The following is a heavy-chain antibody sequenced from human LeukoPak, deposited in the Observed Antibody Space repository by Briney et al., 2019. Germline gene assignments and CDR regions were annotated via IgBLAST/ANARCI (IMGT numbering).Heavy chain of an antibody. J-gene: IGHJ4*02. CDR2: MNPNSGYT. Sequence: ASVKVSCKASGYTFTNYDINWVRQATGQGLEWMGWMNPNSGYTGYAQKFQGRVTMTRNTSISTAYMELSSLRSEDTAVYYCARGLGNDGIFDLWGQGTPVTVSS. D-gene: IGHD1-1*01. CDR3: ARGLGNDGIFDL. CDR1: GYTFTNYD. V-gene: IGHV1-8*01.